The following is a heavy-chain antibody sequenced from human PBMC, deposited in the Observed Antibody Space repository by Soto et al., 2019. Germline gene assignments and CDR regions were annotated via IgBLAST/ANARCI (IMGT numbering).Heavy chain of an antibody. D-gene: IGHD3-10*01. CDR3: AKDGRGSGSHYSSFGY. CDR1: GFTVGNNY. CDR2: IYSTGTT. Sequence: EVQLVESGGGLIQPRGSLKLSCAASGFTVGNNYMSWVRQAPGKGLEWVSLIYSTGTTKYADSVKGRFTVSRDNAKNTLYLQMNSLGAEDTAVYYCAKDGRGSGSHYSSFGYWGQGTLVTVSS. V-gene: IGHV3-53*01. J-gene: IGHJ4*02.